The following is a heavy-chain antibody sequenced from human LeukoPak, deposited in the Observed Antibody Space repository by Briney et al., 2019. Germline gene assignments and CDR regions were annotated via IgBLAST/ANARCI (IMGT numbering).Heavy chain of an antibody. J-gene: IGHJ6*03. CDR2: TNGGGNTT. CDR3: TRELHVAVAVADYYYFYMDV. Sequence: GGSLRLSCAASGFAFSSFAMGWVRQSPGKGLEWLSTTNGGGNTTFYSDSVKGRFTISRDNSKNALYLHMDSLRPDDTAMYYCTRELHVAVAVADYYYFYMDVWGRGTAVTVSS. CDR1: GFAFSSFA. V-gene: IGHV3-23*01. D-gene: IGHD6-19*01.